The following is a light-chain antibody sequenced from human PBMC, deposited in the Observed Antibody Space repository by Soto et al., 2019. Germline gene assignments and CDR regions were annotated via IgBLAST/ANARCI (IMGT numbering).Light chain of an antibody. Sequence: QSVLTQPPSASGTPGQRVTISCSGSSSNIGSNTVNWYQQLPGTAPKLLIYSNNQRPSVVPDRFSGSKSGTSASLAISGLQSEDEADYYSAAWDDSLNGSVFGGGTKLTVL. J-gene: IGLJ3*02. CDR2: SNN. CDR3: AAWDDSLNGSV. CDR1: SSNIGSNT. V-gene: IGLV1-44*01.